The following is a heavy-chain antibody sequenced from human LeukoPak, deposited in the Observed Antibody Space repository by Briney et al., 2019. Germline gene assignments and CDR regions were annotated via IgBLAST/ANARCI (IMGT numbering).Heavy chain of an antibody. V-gene: IGHV3-21*01. Sequence: GGSLRLSCAASGFTFSSYSMNWVRQAPGKGLEWVSSISSSSSYIYYVDSVKGRFTISRDDAKNSLYLQMNSLRAEDTAVYYCARDDYSNYERGSYFDYWGQGTLVTVSS. J-gene: IGHJ4*02. CDR2: ISSSSSYI. D-gene: IGHD4-11*01. CDR3: ARDDYSNYERGSYFDY. CDR1: GFTFSSYS.